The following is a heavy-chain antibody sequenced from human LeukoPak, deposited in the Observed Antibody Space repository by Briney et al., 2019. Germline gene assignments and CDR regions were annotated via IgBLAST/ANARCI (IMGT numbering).Heavy chain of an antibody. CDR3: AKGATYYYDSSGYYLDY. V-gene: IGHV3-23*01. Sequence: GGSLRLSCAASGFTFSSYAMSWVRQAPGKGLEWVSAISGSGGSTYYADSVKGRFTISRDNSKNTLYLQMNSLRAEDTAVYYCAKGATYYYDSSGYYLDYWGQGTLVTVS. CDR1: GFTFSSYA. D-gene: IGHD3-22*01. CDR2: ISGSGGST. J-gene: IGHJ4*02.